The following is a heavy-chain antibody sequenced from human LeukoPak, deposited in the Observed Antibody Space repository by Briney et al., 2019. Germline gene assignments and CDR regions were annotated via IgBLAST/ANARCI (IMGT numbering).Heavy chain of an antibody. Sequence: ASVKVSCKASGGTFSSYAISWVRQAPGQGLEWMGRIIPILGIANYAQKFQGRVTITADKSTSTAYMELSSLRSEDTAVYYCALIHSSSWPFDYWGQGTPVAVSS. J-gene: IGHJ4*02. CDR3: ALIHSSSWPFDY. D-gene: IGHD6-13*01. CDR1: GGTFSSYA. CDR2: IIPILGIA. V-gene: IGHV1-69*04.